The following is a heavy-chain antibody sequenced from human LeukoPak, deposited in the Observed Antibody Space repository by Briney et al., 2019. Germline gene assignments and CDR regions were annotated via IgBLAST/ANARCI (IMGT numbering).Heavy chain of an antibody. CDR3: AKGGAPMVRGVFYFDY. V-gene: IGHV3-23*01. CDR1: GFTFGSYA. J-gene: IGHJ4*02. D-gene: IGHD3-10*01. CDR2: ISGSGGST. Sequence: PGGSLRLSCAASGFTFGSYAMRWVRQAPGKGLEWVSAISGSGGSTYCADSVKGRFTISRDNSKNTLYLQMNSLRAEDTAVYYCAKGGAPMVRGVFYFDYWGQGTLVTVSS.